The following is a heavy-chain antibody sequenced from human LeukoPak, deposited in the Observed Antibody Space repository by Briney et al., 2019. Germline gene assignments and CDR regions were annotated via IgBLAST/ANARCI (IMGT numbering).Heavy chain of an antibody. CDR1: GFTFSSYA. D-gene: IGHD1-1*01. CDR2: IYSGGST. Sequence: GGSLRLSCAASGFTFSSYAMSWVRQAPGKGLEWVSVIYSGGSTYYADSVKGRFTISRDNSKNTLYLQMNSLRAEDTALYYCAKGGVLQQKYSTEFDPWGQGTLVTVSS. J-gene: IGHJ5*02. CDR3: AKGGVLQQKYSTEFDP. V-gene: IGHV3-23*03.